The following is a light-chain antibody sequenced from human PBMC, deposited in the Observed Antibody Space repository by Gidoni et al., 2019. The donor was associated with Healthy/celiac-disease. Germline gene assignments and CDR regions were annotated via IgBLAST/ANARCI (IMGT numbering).Light chain of an antibody. CDR3: QQRSNWPPAIT. Sequence: EIVLTNTPATLSLSSVARATLPFRASHSASSYLAWYKKKPGKAPRLLIYDASNRATGIPARFSGRGSGTDFALTIRSLEAEEFAVYYCQQRSNWPPAITFGQGTRLEI. V-gene: IGKV3-11*01. CDR1: HSASSY. J-gene: IGKJ5*01. CDR2: DAS.